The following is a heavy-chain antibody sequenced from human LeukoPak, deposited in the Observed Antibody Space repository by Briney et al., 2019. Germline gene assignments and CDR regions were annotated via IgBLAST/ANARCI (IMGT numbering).Heavy chain of an antibody. J-gene: IGHJ5*02. Sequence: SVEVSCKASGGTFSSYAISWVRQAPGQGLEWMGRIIPILGIANYAQKFQGRVTITADKSTSTAYMELSSLRSEDTAVYYCATYDFWNLKNWFDPWGQGTLVTVSS. V-gene: IGHV1-69*04. CDR2: IIPILGIA. CDR1: GGTFSSYA. CDR3: ATYDFWNLKNWFDP. D-gene: IGHD3-3*01.